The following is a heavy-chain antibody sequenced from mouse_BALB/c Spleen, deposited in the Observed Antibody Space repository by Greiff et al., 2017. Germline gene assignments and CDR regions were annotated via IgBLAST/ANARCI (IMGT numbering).Heavy chain of an antibody. D-gene: IGHD1-1*02. CDR2: ISSGGSYT. Sequence: EVMLVESGGDLVKPGGSLKLSCAASGFTFSSYGMSWVRQTPDKRLEWVATISSGGSYTYYPDSVKGRFTISRDNAKNTLYLQMSSLKSEDTAMYYCASYGDAMDYWGQGTSVTVSS. V-gene: IGHV5-6*01. CDR3: ASYGDAMDY. CDR1: GFTFSSYG. J-gene: IGHJ4*01.